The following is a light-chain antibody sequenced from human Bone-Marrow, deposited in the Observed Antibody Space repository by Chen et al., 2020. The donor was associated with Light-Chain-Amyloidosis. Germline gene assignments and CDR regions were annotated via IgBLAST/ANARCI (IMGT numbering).Light chain of an antibody. Sequence: QSALTQPASVSGSPGQPITISSTGTSSDVGGEKHVSWYQQHPDKAPKLMIYEVTTRPSWVPDRFSGSKSDNTASLTISGLQTEDEADYFCSSYTITNTLVFGSGTRVTVL. CDR3: SSYTITNTLV. V-gene: IGLV2-14*01. J-gene: IGLJ1*01. CDR1: SSDVGGEKH. CDR2: EVT.